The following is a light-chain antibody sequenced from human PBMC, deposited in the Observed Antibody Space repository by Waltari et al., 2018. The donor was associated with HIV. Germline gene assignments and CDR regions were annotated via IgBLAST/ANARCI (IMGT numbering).Light chain of an antibody. V-gene: IGKV2-30*01. J-gene: IGKJ1*01. CDR1: QSLVYSDGNTY. CDR2: NVS. Sequence: TQSPLSLPVTLGQPASISCRSSQSLVYSDGNTYLNWFQQRPGQSPRRLIYNVSNRDSGVPDRFSGSGSGTDFTLKISRVEAEDVGVYYCMQGTHWPWTFGQGTKVEIK. CDR3: MQGTHWPWT.